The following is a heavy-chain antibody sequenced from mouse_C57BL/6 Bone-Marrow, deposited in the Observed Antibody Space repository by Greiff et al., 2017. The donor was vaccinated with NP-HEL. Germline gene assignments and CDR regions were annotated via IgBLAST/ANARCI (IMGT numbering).Heavy chain of an antibody. CDR3: ARDRLPWFAY. CDR1: GYSITSGYY. CDR2: ISYDGSN. D-gene: IGHD2-13*01. Sequence: EVQLQESGPGLVKPSQSLSLTCSVTGYSITSGYYWNWIRQFPGNKLEWMGYISYDGSNNYNPSLKNRISITRDTSKNQFFLKLNSVTTEDTATYYCARDRLPWFAYWGQGTLVTVSA. V-gene: IGHV3-6*01. J-gene: IGHJ3*01.